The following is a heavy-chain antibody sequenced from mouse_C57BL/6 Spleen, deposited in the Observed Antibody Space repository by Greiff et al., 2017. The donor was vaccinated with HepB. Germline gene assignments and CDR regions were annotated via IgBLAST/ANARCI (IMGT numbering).Heavy chain of an antibody. V-gene: IGHV5-17*01. D-gene: IGHD1-1*01. CDR2: ISSGSSTI. Sequence: VQLKESGGGLVKPGGSLKLSCAASGFTFSDYGMHWVRQAPEKGLEWVAYISSGSSTIYYADTVKGRFTISRDNAKNTLFLQMTSLRSEDTAMYYCARSPSYYGSSPFDYWGQGTTLTVSS. CDR1: GFTFSDYG. CDR3: ARSPSYYGSSPFDY. J-gene: IGHJ2*01.